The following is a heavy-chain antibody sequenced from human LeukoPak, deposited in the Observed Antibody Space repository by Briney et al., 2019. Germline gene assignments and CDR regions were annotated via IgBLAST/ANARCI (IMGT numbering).Heavy chain of an antibody. Sequence: GGSLRLSCAASGFTFSSYWMSWVRQAPGKGREWVANIKQDGSEKYYVDSVKGRFTISRDNAKNSLYLQMNGLRAEDTAVYYCAGMAPNYFDYWGQGTLVTVSS. CDR2: IKQDGSEK. CDR3: AGMAPNYFDY. V-gene: IGHV3-7*01. CDR1: GFTFSSYW. D-gene: IGHD5-24*01. J-gene: IGHJ4*02.